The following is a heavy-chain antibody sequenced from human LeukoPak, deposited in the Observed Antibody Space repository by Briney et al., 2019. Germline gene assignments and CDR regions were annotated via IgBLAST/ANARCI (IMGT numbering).Heavy chain of an antibody. CDR2: IYYSGST. D-gene: IGHD2-15*01. CDR1: GGSISSYY. Sequence: SETLSLTCTVSGGSISSYYWSWLRQPPGKGLEWIGYIYYSGSTNYNPSLKSRVTISVDTSKNQFSLKLSSVPAADTAVYYCARGVVVAALDYWGQGTLVTVSS. CDR3: ARGVVVAALDY. J-gene: IGHJ4*02. V-gene: IGHV4-59*01.